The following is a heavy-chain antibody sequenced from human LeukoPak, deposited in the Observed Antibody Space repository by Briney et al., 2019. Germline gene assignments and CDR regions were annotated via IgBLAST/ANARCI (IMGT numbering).Heavy chain of an antibody. CDR1: GGSISSSSYY. D-gene: IGHD3-22*01. Sequence: SETPSLTCTVSGGSISSSSYYWGWIRQPPGKGLEWIGSIYYSGSTYYNPSLKSRVTISVDTSKNQFSLKLSSVTAADTAVYYCAWGNYYDSSGYSDAFDIWGQGTMVTVSS. V-gene: IGHV4-39*07. J-gene: IGHJ3*02. CDR3: AWGNYYDSSGYSDAFDI. CDR2: IYYSGST.